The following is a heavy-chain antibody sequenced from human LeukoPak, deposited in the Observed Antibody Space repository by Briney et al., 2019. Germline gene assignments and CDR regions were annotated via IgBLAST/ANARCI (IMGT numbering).Heavy chain of an antibody. CDR1: GGSISNYY. Sequence: PSETLSLTCTVSGGSISNYYWSWIRQPPGKGLEWNGYIYYSGSTNYNPSLKSRVTISVDTSKNQFSLKLSSVTAADTAVYYCARTYGDYEGGYFDHWGQGTLVSVSS. CDR3: ARTYGDYEGGYFDH. V-gene: IGHV4-59*08. CDR2: IYYSGST. D-gene: IGHD4-17*01. J-gene: IGHJ4*02.